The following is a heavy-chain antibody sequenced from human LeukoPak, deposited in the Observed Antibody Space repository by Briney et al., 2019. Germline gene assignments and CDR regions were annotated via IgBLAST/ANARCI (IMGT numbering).Heavy chain of an antibody. CDR3: ARDHDSVDY. V-gene: IGHV3-48*01. D-gene: IGHD2-15*01. Sequence: GGSLRLSCTASGFTFSSHWMHWVRQAPGKGLVWVSSISSSSSTIYYADSVKGRFTISRDNAKNSLYLQMNSLRAEDTAVYYCARDHDSVDYWGQGTLVTVST. J-gene: IGHJ4*02. CDR1: GFTFSSHW. CDR2: ISSSSSTI.